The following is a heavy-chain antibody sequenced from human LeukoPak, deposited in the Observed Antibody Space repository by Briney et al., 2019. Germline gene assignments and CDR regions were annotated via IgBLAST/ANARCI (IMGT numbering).Heavy chain of an antibody. Sequence: PGGSLRLSCAASGFTFSSFWMTWVRQAPGKGLEWVANINRDGSDLNYVDSVKGRFTISRDNAKSSLYLQMNSLRAEDTAVYFCARDATYSGGATYYDRLDYWGQGALVTVSS. J-gene: IGHJ4*02. CDR2: INRDGSDL. V-gene: IGHV3-7*04. CDR3: ARDATYSGGATYYDRLDY. CDR1: GFTFSSFW. D-gene: IGHD2-21*01.